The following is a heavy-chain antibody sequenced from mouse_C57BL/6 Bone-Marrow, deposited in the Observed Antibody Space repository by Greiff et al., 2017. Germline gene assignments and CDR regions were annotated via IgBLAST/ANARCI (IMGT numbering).Heavy chain of an antibody. D-gene: IGHD4-1*01. CDR2: IYPRSGNN. CDR1: GYTFTSYG. Sequence: QVQLQQSGAELARPGASVKLSCKASGYTFTSYGISWVKQRTGQGLEWIGEIYPRSGNNYYNEKFKGKATLTADKSSSTAYMELRSLTSEDSAVYFCARGDWDSGFAYWGQGTLVTVSA. CDR3: ARGDWDSGFAY. V-gene: IGHV1-81*01. J-gene: IGHJ3*01.